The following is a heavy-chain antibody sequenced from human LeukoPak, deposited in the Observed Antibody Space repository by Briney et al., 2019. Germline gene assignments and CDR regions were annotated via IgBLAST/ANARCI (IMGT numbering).Heavy chain of an antibody. CDR1: GYTFSTYG. D-gene: IGHD2-2*01. Sequence: ASVKVSCKTSGYTFSTYGLTWVRQAPGQGHEWMGRINPNSGGTNFAQKFQARVTMTSDTSISTAYMEVSGLESDDTAVYYCARARYCYTTSCPLDYWGQGTLVTVSS. CDR2: INPNSGGT. V-gene: IGHV1-2*06. CDR3: ARARYCYTTSCPLDY. J-gene: IGHJ4*02.